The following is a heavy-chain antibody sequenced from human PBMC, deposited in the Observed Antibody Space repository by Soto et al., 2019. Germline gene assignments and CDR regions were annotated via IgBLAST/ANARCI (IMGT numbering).Heavy chain of an antibody. CDR3: ARRSPGSEGY. V-gene: IGHV5-10-1*01. Sequence: PGESLKISCKGSGYNFKSFWITWVRQMPGKGLEWMGRIDPSDSHINYSPSLQGHITISVDKSINTAYLQWDSLKPSDTAMYYCARRSPGSEGYWGQGTLVTVSS. CDR2: IDPSDSHI. D-gene: IGHD2-15*01. J-gene: IGHJ4*02. CDR1: GYNFKSFW.